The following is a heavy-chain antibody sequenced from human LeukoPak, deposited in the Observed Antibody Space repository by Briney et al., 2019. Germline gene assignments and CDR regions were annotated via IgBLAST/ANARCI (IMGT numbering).Heavy chain of an antibody. CDR2: ISNSGDTT. J-gene: IGHJ4*02. CDR3: AKDRGY. V-gene: IGHV3-23*01. CDR1: GLTFSTYP. Sequence: GGSLGLSCAASGLTFSTYPMTWVRQAPGKGLEWVSAISNSGDTTYYADSVKGRFTVSRDNSKNTLYLQLNSLRAEDTAVYYCAKDRGYWGQGTLVTVSS.